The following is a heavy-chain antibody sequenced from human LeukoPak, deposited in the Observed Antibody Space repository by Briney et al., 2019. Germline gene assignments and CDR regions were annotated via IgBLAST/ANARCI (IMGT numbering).Heavy chain of an antibody. D-gene: IGHD1-1*01. CDR3: ARRRGTQNNYYYYGMDV. J-gene: IGHJ6*02. V-gene: IGHV5-51*01. CDR2: IYPGDSDV. Sequence: GESLKISCNGSGYSFTNYWIGWVRQMPGKGLEWMGIIYPGDSDVRYSPSFQGQVTISADKSISTAYLQWSSLKASDTAMYYCARRRGTQNNYYYYGMDVWGQGTTVTVSS. CDR1: GYSFTNYW.